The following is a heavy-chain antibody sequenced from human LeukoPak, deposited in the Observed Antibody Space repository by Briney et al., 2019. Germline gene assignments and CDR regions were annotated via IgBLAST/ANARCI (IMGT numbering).Heavy chain of an antibody. Sequence: GGSLRLSCAATGFSFSSYWMSWVRQAPGKGLEWVANIKEDGSEKYYVDSVKGRFTISRDNAKNSLYLQMNSLRAEDTAVYYCARPPDGLANAFDIWGLGTMVTVSS. CDR2: IKEDGSEK. D-gene: IGHD2-8*01. CDR1: GFSFSSYW. CDR3: ARPPDGLANAFDI. J-gene: IGHJ3*02. V-gene: IGHV3-7*01.